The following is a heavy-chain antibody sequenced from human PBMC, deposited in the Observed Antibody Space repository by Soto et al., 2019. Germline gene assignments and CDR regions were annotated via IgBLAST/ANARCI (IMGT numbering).Heavy chain of an antibody. D-gene: IGHD3-16*01. CDR1: GFTFSSYA. V-gene: IGHV3-23*01. CDR3: AKDLRKLSPYYFDY. CDR2: ISGSGAST. Sequence: PGGSLRLSCRASGFTFSSYAMSWVRQGPGKGLEWVSAISGSGASTYYADSVKGRFTISRDNSKNTLFLQMNSLRAEDTAVYYCAKDLRKLSPYYFDYWGQGALVTVSS. J-gene: IGHJ4*02.